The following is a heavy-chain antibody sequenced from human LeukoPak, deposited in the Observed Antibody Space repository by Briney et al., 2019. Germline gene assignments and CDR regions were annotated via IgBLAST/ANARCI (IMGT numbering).Heavy chain of an antibody. Sequence: ASVKVSCKASGYTFTSYYMHWVRQAPGQGLEWMGIINPSGGSTSYAQKFQGRVTMTRDMSTSTVYMELSSLRSEDTAVYYCARDRNGALYYYDSSGYCPDYWGQGTLVTVSS. CDR2: INPSGGST. J-gene: IGHJ4*02. V-gene: IGHV1-46*01. CDR3: ARDRNGALYYYDSSGYCPDY. D-gene: IGHD3-22*01. CDR1: GYTFTSYY.